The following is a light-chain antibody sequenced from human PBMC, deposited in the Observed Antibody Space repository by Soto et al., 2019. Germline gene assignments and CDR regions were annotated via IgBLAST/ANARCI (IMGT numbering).Light chain of an antibody. CDR3: QEYNRRPPAT. CDR2: GAS. Sequence: VLTQSPATLSVSPGEGVTLSCRARQSVNNNLAWYQQKPGQAPGLLIHGASTRAAGVPARFSGSGSGTEFTLTISSLQSEDSAVYYCQEYNRRPPATFGQGTKVEIK. J-gene: IGKJ1*01. V-gene: IGKV3-15*01. CDR1: QSVNNN.